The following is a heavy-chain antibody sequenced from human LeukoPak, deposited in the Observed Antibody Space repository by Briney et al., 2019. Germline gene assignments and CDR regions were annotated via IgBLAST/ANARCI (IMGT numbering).Heavy chain of an antibody. V-gene: IGHV3-21*01. CDR1: GFTFSSYS. J-gene: IGHJ4*02. CDR3: ARAPRDYFDY. Sequence: GGSLRLSCAASGFTFSSYSMNWVRQAPGKGLEWVSSISSSSSYIYYADSVKGRFTISRDSAKNSLYLQMNSLRAEDTAVYYCARAPRDYFDYWGQGTLVTVSS. CDR2: ISSSSSYI.